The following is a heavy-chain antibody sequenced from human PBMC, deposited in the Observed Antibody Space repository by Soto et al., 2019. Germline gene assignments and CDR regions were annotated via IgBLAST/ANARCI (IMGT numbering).Heavy chain of an antibody. D-gene: IGHD2-21*02. V-gene: IGHV4-30-4*01. CDR3: VRTARQGAVAPHWFDR. CDR1: GASIRSTDYY. Sequence: SETLSLTCTVSGASIRSTDYYWSWICQAPGKGLEWIGYVYYTGSTYYNPSLMSRLTISVDTSKNQFSLKLTSVTAAETAVYYCVRTARQGAVAPHWFDRWGQGTQVTVSS. CDR2: VYYTGST. J-gene: IGHJ5*02.